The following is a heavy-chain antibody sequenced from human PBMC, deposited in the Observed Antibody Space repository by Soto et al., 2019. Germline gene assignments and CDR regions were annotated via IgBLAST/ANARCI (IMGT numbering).Heavy chain of an antibody. Sequence: QVQLQQWGAGLLTPSETLSLTCAVYGGSFSGYYWSWIRQPPGKGLEWIGEINHSGSTSYNPSLKSRGTISVDTSKNQFSLKLGSVTAADTAVYYCASPGYDSSGNGMDVWGQGTTVTVSS. CDR2: INHSGST. CDR1: GGSFSGYY. J-gene: IGHJ6*02. D-gene: IGHD3-22*01. V-gene: IGHV4-34*01. CDR3: ASPGYDSSGNGMDV.